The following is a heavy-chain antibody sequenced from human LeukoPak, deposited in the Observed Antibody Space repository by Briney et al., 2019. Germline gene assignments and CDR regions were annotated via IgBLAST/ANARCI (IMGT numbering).Heavy chain of an antibody. D-gene: IGHD6-13*01. CDR1: GGSISSSNW. V-gene: IGHV4-4*02. J-gene: IGHJ4*02. Sequence: SETLSLTCAVSGGSISSSNWWSWVRQPPGKGLEWIGEIYHSGSTNYDPSLESRVTISVDKSKNQFSLKLSSVTAADTAVYYCARVGGSAAGSKFDYWGQGTLVTVSS. CDR3: ARVGGSAAGSKFDY. CDR2: IYHSGST.